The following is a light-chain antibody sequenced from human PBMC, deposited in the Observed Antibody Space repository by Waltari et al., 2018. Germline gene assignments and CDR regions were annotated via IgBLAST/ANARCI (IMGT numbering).Light chain of an antibody. CDR3: QQYNNWPPYT. CDR2: GPS. J-gene: IGKJ2*01. Sequence: ETVMTQSPATRSVSPGERATLSCRAIQSVSSNLAWYQQKPGQAPRLLIYGPSTRATGVPARFSGSGSGTQFTLTISSLQPEDFAVYYCQQYNNWPPYTFGQGTKLEIK. V-gene: IGKV3-15*01. CDR1: QSVSSN.